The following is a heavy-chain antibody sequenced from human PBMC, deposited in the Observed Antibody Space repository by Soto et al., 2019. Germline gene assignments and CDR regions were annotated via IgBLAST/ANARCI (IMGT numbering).Heavy chain of an antibody. J-gene: IGHJ6*02. CDR3: ARALLSLYCPDV. Sequence: EVQLVESGGGLVQPGGSLRLSCAASEFTFTNYWMHWVRQPPGKGLVWVSRINGDGTTTNYADSVKGRFTISRDNAKNTLCLQSSCLRAEDTAVYHCARALLSLYCPDVWSQTTTVTVSS. D-gene: IGHD3-16*01. CDR2: INGDGTTT. CDR1: EFTFTNYW. V-gene: IGHV3-74*01.